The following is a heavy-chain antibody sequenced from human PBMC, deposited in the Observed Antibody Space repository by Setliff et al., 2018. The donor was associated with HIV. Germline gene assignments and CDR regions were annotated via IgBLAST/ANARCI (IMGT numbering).Heavy chain of an antibody. CDR2: INPNSGGA. CDR3: ARGEDYYGSSGHWGHYFEY. V-gene: IGHV1-2*02. Sequence: ASVKVSCKASGYIFTGSYIHWVRQAPGQGLEWMGWINPNSGGANYAEKFQGRVTMTRDTSISTAYMDLRRLRYDDTAVYYCARGEDYYGSSGHWGHYFEYWGQGAPVTVSS. D-gene: IGHD3-22*01. CDR1: GYIFTGSY. J-gene: IGHJ4*02.